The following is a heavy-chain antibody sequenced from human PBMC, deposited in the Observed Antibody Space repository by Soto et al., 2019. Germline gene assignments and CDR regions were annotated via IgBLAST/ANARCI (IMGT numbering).Heavy chain of an antibody. CDR2: IYYSGST. CDR3: ARGVDRQWANY. D-gene: IGHD6-19*01. Sequence: SETLSLTCTVSGGSINAYFWTWIRQPPGKGLEWIGYIYYSGSTNYNPSLKSRVSISLHTSKNQFSLKLTSVTSADTAVYYCARGVDRQWANYWGQGTLVTVSS. V-gene: IGHV4-59*01. J-gene: IGHJ4*02. CDR1: GGSINAYF.